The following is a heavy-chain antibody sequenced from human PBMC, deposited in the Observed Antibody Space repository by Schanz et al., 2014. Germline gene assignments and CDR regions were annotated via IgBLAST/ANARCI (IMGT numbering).Heavy chain of an antibody. CDR1: GYSFTPFP. J-gene: IGHJ4*02. V-gene: IGHV1-3*01. CDR3: ARSGSSNWYLFEY. D-gene: IGHD6-13*01. CDR2: INAGTGNT. Sequence: QVQLVQSWAEVKGPGASVKVSCKASGYSFTPFPIHWVRQAPGQRLEWMGWINAGTGNTEYSQKFQGRVTITRDTLASTAYMEVSSLRSEDTAVYYCARSGSSNWYLFEYWGQGTLVTVSS.